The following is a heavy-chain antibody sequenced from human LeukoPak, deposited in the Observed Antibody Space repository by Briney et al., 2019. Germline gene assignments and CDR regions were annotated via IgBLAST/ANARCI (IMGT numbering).Heavy chain of an antibody. CDR1: GFTFSSYG. D-gene: IGHD1-26*01. CDR2: IWYDGTNK. J-gene: IGHJ4*02. Sequence: AGGSLRLSCAASGFTFSSYGMHWVRQAPGKGLEWVAVIWYDGTNKYYVDSVRGRFTISRDNSKNTLYVQMNSLRDEDTAVYYCAKDQRWESPHYLDSWGQGTLVSVST. CDR3: AKDQRWESPHYLDS. V-gene: IGHV3-33*06.